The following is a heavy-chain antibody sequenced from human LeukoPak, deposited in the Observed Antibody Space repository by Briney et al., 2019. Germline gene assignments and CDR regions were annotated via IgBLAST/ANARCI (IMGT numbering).Heavy chain of an antibody. CDR1: GFTFSSYG. J-gene: IGHJ4*02. Sequence: GGSLRLSCAASGFTFSSYGMHWVRQAPGKGLEWVAVIWYGGSNKYYADSVKGRFIISRDNSKNTLYLQMNSLRAEDTAVYYCAKESNRGLYYFDYWGQGTLVTVSS. CDR3: AKESNRGLYYFDY. CDR2: IWYGGSNK. V-gene: IGHV3-30*02. D-gene: IGHD1-14*01.